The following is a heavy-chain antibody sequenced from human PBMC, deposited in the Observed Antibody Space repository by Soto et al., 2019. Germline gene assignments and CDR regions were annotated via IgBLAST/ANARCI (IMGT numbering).Heavy chain of an antibody. J-gene: IGHJ2*01. CDR2: SDYSGST. CDR1: GGSISSYY. D-gene: IGHD2-21*01. V-gene: IGHV4-59*01. CDR3: ARVRMVNSYWYFDL. Sequence: QVQLQESGPGLVKPSETLSLTCTVSGGSISSYYWSWIRQPPGKGLEWIGYSDYSGSTNYNPSLESRVTISVDTSKSQFSLKVSSVTAADTAVYYCARVRMVNSYWYFDLWGRGTLVTVSS.